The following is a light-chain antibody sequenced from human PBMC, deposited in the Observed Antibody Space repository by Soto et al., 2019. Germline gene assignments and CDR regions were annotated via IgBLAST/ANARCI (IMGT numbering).Light chain of an antibody. Sequence: EIVMTQSPATLSVSPGERATLSCMASQSVSSNLAWYQQRPGQAPRLLIYGASTRATGIPSRFSGSGSGTEFTLSISSLQSEDFAVYYCQQYYNWPRTFGQGTKVDIK. CDR2: GAS. V-gene: IGKV3-15*01. J-gene: IGKJ1*01. CDR3: QQYYNWPRT. CDR1: QSVSSN.